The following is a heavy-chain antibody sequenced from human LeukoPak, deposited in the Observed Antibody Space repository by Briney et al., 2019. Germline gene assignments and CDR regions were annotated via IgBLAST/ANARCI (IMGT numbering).Heavy chain of an antibody. CDR2: IYYSGST. J-gene: IGHJ3*02. D-gene: IGHD2-2*01. CDR1: GGSISSGDYY. Sequence: SQTLSLTCTVSGGSISSGDYYWSWIRQPPGKGLEWIGYIYYSGSTYYNPSLRSRVTISVDTSKNQFSLKLSSVTAADTAVYYCARYGYCSSTSCPDAFDIWGQGTMVTVSS. CDR3: ARYGYCSSTSCPDAFDI. V-gene: IGHV4-30-4*01.